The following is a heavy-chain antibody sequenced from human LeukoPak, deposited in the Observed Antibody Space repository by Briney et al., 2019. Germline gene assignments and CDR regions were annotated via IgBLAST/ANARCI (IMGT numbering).Heavy chain of an antibody. Sequence: PSETLSLTCAVYGGSFSGYYWSWIRQPPGKGLEWIGEINHSGSTNYNPSLKSRVTISVDTSKNQFSLKLSSVTAADTAVYYCARGGEYSGYDLTLCHWGQGTLVTVSS. V-gene: IGHV4-34*01. J-gene: IGHJ4*02. CDR3: ARGGEYSGYDLTLCH. CDR1: GGSFSGYY. CDR2: INHSGST. D-gene: IGHD5-12*01.